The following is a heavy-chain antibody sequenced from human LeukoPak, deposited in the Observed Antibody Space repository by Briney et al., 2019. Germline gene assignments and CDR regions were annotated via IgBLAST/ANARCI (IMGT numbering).Heavy chain of an antibody. V-gene: IGHV3-7*01. J-gene: IGHJ4*02. CDR3: VRVEDYYGSGTYV. Sequence: GGSLRLSCAASGFTFSNYWMTWVRQAPGKGLEWVANIKQDGGERYYVDSVKGRFTISRDNAKNSLYLQMNSLRVEGTAVYYCVRVEDYYGSGTYVWGQGTLVTVSS. CDR2: IKQDGGER. CDR1: GFTFSNYW. D-gene: IGHD3-10*01.